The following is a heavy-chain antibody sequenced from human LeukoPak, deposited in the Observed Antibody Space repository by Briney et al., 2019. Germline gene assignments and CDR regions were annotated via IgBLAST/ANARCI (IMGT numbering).Heavy chain of an antibody. D-gene: IGHD3-16*01. Sequence: SETLSLTCTVSGGSINTYYWNWIRQPPAKALEWIGSIYYSGSTYYNPSLKSRVTISVDTSKNQFSLKLSSVTAADTAVYFCARWGSGTSPFDDWGQGTLVTVSS. CDR1: GGSINTYY. V-gene: IGHV4-59*12. CDR2: IYYSGST. CDR3: ARWGSGTSPFDD. J-gene: IGHJ4*02.